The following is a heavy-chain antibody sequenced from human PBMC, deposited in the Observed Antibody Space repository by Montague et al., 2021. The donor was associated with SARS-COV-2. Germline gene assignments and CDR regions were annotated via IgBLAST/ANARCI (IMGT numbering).Heavy chain of an antibody. V-gene: IGHV4-59*08. CDR3: ARTGSGSYSFYYYGMDV. Sequence: SKTLSLTCTVSGGSISSYYWSWIRQPPGKGLEWIGYIYYSGSTNYDPSLKSRVTISVDTSKNQFSLKLSSVTAADTAVYYCARTGSGSYSFYYYGMDVWGQGTTVTVSS. D-gene: IGHD3-10*01. CDR1: GGSISSYY. CDR2: IYYSGST. J-gene: IGHJ6*02.